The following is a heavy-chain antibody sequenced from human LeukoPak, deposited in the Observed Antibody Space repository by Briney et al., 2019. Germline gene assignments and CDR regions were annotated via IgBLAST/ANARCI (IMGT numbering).Heavy chain of an antibody. V-gene: IGHV3-74*01. J-gene: IGHJ4*02. CDR1: GFTFISYW. CDR3: ARDGDSSGYYVNFDY. CDR2: INSDGSST. D-gene: IGHD3-22*01. Sequence: GGSLRLSCAASGFTFISYWIHWVRQSPGKGLVWVSRINSDGSSTSYADSVKGRVTISRDNAKNTLYLQMNSLRAEDTAVYYCARDGDSSGYYVNFDYWGQGTLVTVSS.